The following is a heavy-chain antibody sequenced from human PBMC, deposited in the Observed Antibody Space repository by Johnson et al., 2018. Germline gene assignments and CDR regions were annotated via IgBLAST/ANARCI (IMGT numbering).Heavy chain of an antibody. CDR1: GVVFTDAW. Sequence: VQLVQSGGGLVEPGGSVRLSCAVSGVVFTDAWMSWVRQVPGKGLEWLGHIKSKAYGGTPDYAAPVDGRFTISRADSKNTVFRQMNGLGTEDTAVYFCTPEGYTYGHHGLDIWGQGTVVTVSS. D-gene: IGHD5-18*01. CDR2: IKSKAYGGTP. V-gene: IGHV3-15*01. J-gene: IGHJ3*02. CDR3: TPEGYTYGHHGLDI.